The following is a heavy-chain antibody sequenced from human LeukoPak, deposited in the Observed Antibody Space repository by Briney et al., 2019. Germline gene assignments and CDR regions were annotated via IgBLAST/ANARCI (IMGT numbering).Heavy chain of an antibody. CDR1: GFTFASNW. D-gene: IGHD4-17*01. CDR3: AKNGEEFDF. CDR2: IYEDGSEK. V-gene: IGHV3-7*02. J-gene: IGHJ4*02. Sequence: GGSLRLSCAASGFTFASNWMSWVRQAPGKGLEWVANIYEDGSEKYYVDSVKGRFTISRDNAKNSLYLQMNSLRAEDTAVYYCAKNGEEFDFWGQGTLVTVSS.